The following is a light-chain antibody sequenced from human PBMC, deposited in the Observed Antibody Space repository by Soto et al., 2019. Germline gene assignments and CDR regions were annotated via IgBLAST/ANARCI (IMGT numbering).Light chain of an antibody. Sequence: QSVLTHPPSVSGAPGQRVTISCTGGASNIGANYDVHWYQQLPGTAPKLLIYGTSNRPSGVPDRFSGSKSGTSASLAITGLQAEDEAHYFCQSYDFTLGAFWVFGGGTK. CDR1: ASNIGANYD. V-gene: IGLV1-40*01. CDR3: QSYDFTLGAFWV. J-gene: IGLJ3*02. CDR2: GTS.